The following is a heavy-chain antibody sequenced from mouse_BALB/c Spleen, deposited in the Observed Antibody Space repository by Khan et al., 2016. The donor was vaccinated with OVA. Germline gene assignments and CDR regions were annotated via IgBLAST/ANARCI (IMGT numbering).Heavy chain of an antibody. CDR3: ARGNYYGYDIDY. D-gene: IGHD1-2*01. CDR2: ISYSGVT. Sequence: EVQLQESGPGLVKPSQSLSLTCTVTGYSITSGYAWNWIRQFPGNKLEWMGYISYSGVTSYTPSLKSRISFTRDTSKNQFFLQLHSVTTEDTATYYCARGNYYGYDIDYWGQGTTLTVSS. V-gene: IGHV3-2*02. J-gene: IGHJ2*01. CDR1: GYSITSGYA.